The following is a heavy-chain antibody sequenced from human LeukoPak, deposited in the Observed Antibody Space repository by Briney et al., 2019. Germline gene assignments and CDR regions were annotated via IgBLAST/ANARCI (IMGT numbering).Heavy chain of an antibody. D-gene: IGHD6-6*01. Sequence: GESLRISCKGSGYTFTNSWIGWVRQMPGGGLEWMGLIYLHSGESRYSASFQGQVIFSADRSISTAYLHWSSLKASDTAIYYCARGSSASSEVNWFDPWGQGTLVTVSS. CDR2: IYLHSGES. V-gene: IGHV5-51*01. CDR1: GYTFTNSW. CDR3: ARGSSASSEVNWFDP. J-gene: IGHJ5*02.